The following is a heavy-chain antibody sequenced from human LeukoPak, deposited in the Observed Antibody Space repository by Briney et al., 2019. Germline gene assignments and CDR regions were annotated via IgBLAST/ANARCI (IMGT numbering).Heavy chain of an antibody. Sequence: GGSLRLSCAASGFTFRTYSMNWVRQAPGKGLEWVSSISRSSSDINYADSVKGRFTISRDNAKNTLYLQMNSLRAEDTAVYYCATLLMDYWGQGTLVTVSS. V-gene: IGHV3-21*01. J-gene: IGHJ4*02. CDR1: GFTFRTYS. CDR2: ISRSSSDI. CDR3: ATLLMDY. D-gene: IGHD3-16*01.